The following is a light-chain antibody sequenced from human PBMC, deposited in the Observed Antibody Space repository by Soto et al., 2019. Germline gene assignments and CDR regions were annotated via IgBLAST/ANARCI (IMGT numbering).Light chain of an antibody. CDR2: AAS. V-gene: IGKV1-9*01. Sequence: DIQLTQSPSFLSASEGYRVTTTCRASQGISSYLAWYQQKPGKAPKLLIYAASTLQSGVPSRFSGSGSGTEFTLTISSLQPEDFATYYCQQLNSYPYTFGQGTKLEIK. CDR1: QGISSY. J-gene: IGKJ2*01. CDR3: QQLNSYPYT.